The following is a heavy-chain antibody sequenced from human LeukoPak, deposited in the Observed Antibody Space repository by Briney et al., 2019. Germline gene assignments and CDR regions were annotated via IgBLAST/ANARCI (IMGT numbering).Heavy chain of an antibody. V-gene: IGHV4-34*01. D-gene: IGHD3-9*01. CDR3: ARGNFDWYAAFFNY. CDR1: GVSFSGYY. Sequence: KSSETLSLTCAVYGVSFSGYYWSWIRQPPGKGLEWIGEINHSGSTNYNPSLKSRVTISVDTSKNQFSLKLSSVTAADTAVYYCARGNFDWYAAFFNYWGQGTLVTVSS. CDR2: INHSGST. J-gene: IGHJ4*02.